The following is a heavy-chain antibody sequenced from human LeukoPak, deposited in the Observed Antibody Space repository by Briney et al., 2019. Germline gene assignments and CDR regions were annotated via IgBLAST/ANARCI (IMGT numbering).Heavy chain of an antibody. Sequence: PAETLTLPCTVSGVSISSYYWSWIRQPPGKGLEWVGYIYYSGSTNYNPSLKSRVTISVDTSKNQFSLKLSSVTAADTAVYYCASGGYSYGYGYYFDYWGQGTLVTVSS. J-gene: IGHJ4*02. D-gene: IGHD5-18*01. CDR1: GVSISSYY. CDR2: IYYSGST. CDR3: ASGGYSYGYGYYFDY. V-gene: IGHV4-59*01.